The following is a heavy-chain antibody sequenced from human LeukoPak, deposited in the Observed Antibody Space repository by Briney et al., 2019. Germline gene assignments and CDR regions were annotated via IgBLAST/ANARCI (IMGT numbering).Heavy chain of an antibody. D-gene: IGHD3-16*01. CDR2: IGTNGGNK. Sequence: PGGSLRLSCAASGFTFNTFAIHWVRQAPGKGLDWVGFIGTNGGNKHYSDSVKGRFTLSRDNSKNTLYLQMNSLKFEDTAVYYCARSAGGMLDNWGQGTLVTVSS. CDR3: ARSAGGMLDN. V-gene: IGHV3-30-3*01. J-gene: IGHJ4*02. CDR1: GFTFNTFA.